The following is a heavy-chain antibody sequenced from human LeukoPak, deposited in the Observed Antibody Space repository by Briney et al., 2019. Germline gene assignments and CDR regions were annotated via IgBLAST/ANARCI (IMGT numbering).Heavy chain of an antibody. CDR1: GYSFTSYW. Sequence: GESLKISCKGSGYSFTSYWIGWVRQMPGKGLEWMGIIYPGDSDTRYSPSFQGQVTISADKSISTAYLQWSSLKASDTAMYYCARVSVGATPIYYYYMDVWGKGTTVTVSS. D-gene: IGHD1-26*01. CDR3: ARVSVGATPIYYYYMDV. J-gene: IGHJ6*03. V-gene: IGHV5-51*01. CDR2: IYPGDSDT.